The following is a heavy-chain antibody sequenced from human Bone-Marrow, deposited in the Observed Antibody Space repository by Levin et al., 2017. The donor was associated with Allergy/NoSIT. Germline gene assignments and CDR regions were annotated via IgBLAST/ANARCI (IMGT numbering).Heavy chain of an antibody. CDR1: GFTVSSNY. V-gene: IGHV3-53*01. CDR3: ARGAIYDSGSFDI. D-gene: IGHD3-22*01. J-gene: IGHJ3*02. CDR2: IYSGGST. Sequence: GESLKISCAASGFTVSSNYMSWVRQAPGKGLEWVSVIYSGGSTYHADSVKGRFTISRDNSKNTLYLQMNSLRAEDTAVYYCARGAIYDSGSFDIWGQGTMVTVSS.